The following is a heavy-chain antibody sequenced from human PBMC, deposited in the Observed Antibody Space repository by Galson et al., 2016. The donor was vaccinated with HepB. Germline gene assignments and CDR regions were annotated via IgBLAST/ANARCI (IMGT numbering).Heavy chain of an antibody. V-gene: IGHV4-4*02. D-gene: IGHD7-27*01. J-gene: IGHJ4*02. Sequence: SETLSLTCAVSGGSIGSGSWWSWVRQPPGKGLVWIGETSDSGIPDYNPSLKSRVTVSVDKSKNLLSLKLTSVTAADTAIYYCANNWGWGFNYWGQGTLVAVSS. CDR2: TSDSGIP. CDR1: GGSIGSGSW. CDR3: ANNWGWGFNY.